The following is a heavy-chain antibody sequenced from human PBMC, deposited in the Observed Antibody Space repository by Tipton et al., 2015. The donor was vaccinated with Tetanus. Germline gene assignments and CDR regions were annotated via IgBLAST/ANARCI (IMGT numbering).Heavy chain of an antibody. CDR1: GDSIRSGSHY. Sequence: TLSLTCNVSGDSIRSGSHYWNWIRQPPGKGLEWIGYIYYTGTTYYNPSLKGRVSISVDTSRNQFSLKVSSLTAADTAVYYCARPACGAVTGLAPAAFDIWGPGTMVTVSS. CDR2: IYYTGTT. CDR3: ARPACGAVTGLAPAAFDI. J-gene: IGHJ3*02. D-gene: IGHD6-19*01. V-gene: IGHV4-31*03.